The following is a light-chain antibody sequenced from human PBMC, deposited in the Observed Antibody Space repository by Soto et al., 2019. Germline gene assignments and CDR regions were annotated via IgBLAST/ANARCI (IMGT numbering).Light chain of an antibody. V-gene: IGLV2-23*01. J-gene: IGLJ7*01. Sequence: QSVLTQPASVSGSPGQSITISCAGSSSDVGKYNLVSWYQQHPGKAPKLMIYATNKRPSGVSNRFSGSKSGNTASLTISGLQAADEADYFCKSYAGSNTYVFGSGTQLTVL. CDR3: KSYAGSNTYV. CDR1: SSDVGKYNL. CDR2: ATN.